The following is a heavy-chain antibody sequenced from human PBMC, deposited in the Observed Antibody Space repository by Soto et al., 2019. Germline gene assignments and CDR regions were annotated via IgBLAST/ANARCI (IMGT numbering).Heavy chain of an antibody. V-gene: IGHV4-31*03. D-gene: IGHD1-26*01. J-gene: IGHJ4*02. CDR1: GGSISSGGYY. CDR2: IYYSGST. CDR3: ARQKRGGSYYPYYFDY. Sequence: PSETLSLTCTVSGGSISSGGYYWSWIRQHPGKGLEWIGYIYYSGSTYYNPSLKSRVTISVDTSKNQFSLKLSSVTAADTAVYYCARQKRGGSYYPYYFDYWGQGTLVTVSS.